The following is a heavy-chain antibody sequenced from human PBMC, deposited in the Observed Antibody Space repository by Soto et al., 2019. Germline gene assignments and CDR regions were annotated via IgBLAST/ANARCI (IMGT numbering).Heavy chain of an antibody. D-gene: IGHD3-22*01. CDR2: ISAYNGNT. CDR1: GYTFTSYG. V-gene: IGHV1-18*01. J-gene: IGHJ3*02. CDR3: ARGYYYDSSGSYDAFDI. Sequence: ASVKGSCKASGYTFTSYGISWLRQAPGQGLEWMGWISAYNGNTNYAQKLQGRVTMTTDTSTSTAYMELRSLRSDDTAVYYCARGYYYDSSGSYDAFDIWGQGTMVTVSS.